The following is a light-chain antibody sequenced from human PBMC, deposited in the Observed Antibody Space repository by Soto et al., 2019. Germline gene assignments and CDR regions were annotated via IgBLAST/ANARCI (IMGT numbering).Light chain of an antibody. CDR1: SSDVGGYNY. Sequence: QSALTQPRSVSGSPGQSVTISCTGTSSDVGGYNYVSWYQQHPGKAPKLMIYDVSKRPSGVPDRFSGSKSGNTASLTISGLQAEDEADYYCCSYAGSYINYAFGTGTKLTVL. CDR3: CSYAGSYINYA. J-gene: IGLJ1*01. CDR2: DVS. V-gene: IGLV2-11*01.